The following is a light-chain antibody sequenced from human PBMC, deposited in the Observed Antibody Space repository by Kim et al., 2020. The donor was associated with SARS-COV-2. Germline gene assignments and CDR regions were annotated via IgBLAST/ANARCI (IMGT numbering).Light chain of an antibody. Sequence: APGERAPVSCRASQSVSSNDLAWYQQKPGQAPRLLIYGASSRATGIPDRFSGSGSETDFILTISRLDPEDFAVYYCQHYGTSPLTFGGGTKVEIK. V-gene: IGKV3-20*01. CDR1: QSVSSND. CDR2: GAS. J-gene: IGKJ4*01. CDR3: QHYGTSPLT.